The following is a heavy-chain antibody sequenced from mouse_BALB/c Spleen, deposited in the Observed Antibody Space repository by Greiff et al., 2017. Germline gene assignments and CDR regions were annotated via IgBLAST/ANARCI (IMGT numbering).Heavy chain of an antibody. V-gene: IGHV14-3*02. CDR1: GFNIKDTY. J-gene: IGHJ4*01. D-gene: IGHD1-1*01. CDR3: ARCSYYGSSWDYYAMDY. Sequence: QLQQSGAELVKPGASVKLSCTASGFNIKDTYMHWVKQRPEQGLEWIGRIDPANGNTKYDPKFQGKATITADTSSNTAYLQLSSLTSEDTAVYYCARCSYYGSSWDYYAMDYWGQGTSVTVAS. CDR2: IDPANGNT.